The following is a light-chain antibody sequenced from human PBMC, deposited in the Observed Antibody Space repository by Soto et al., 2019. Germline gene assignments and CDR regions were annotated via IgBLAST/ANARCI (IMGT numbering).Light chain of an antibody. CDR2: KAS. CDR1: QGIGNF. V-gene: IGKV1-5*03. Sequence: IQMTQSPSSLSASLGDTVTITCRASQGIGNFLAWYQQKPGDVPKLLIYKASTLKSGVPSRLSGSGSGTEFTLTISSLQPDDFATYYCQHYNSYSEAFGQGTKVDIK. CDR3: QHYNSYSEA. J-gene: IGKJ1*01.